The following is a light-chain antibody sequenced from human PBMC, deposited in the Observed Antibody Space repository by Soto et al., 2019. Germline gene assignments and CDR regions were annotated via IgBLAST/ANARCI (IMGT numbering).Light chain of an antibody. V-gene: IGLV1-40*01. J-gene: IGLJ1*01. CDR3: QSYDSTLSARYV. CDR2: GNI. CDR1: SSNIGAGYD. Sequence: QSVLPQPPSVSGAPGQRVTISCPGSSSNIGAGYDVHWYQQRPGTAPKLLIFGNINRPSGVPDRFSGSKSGTSASLAITGLQAEDEGDYYCQSYDSTLSARYVFGTGTKV.